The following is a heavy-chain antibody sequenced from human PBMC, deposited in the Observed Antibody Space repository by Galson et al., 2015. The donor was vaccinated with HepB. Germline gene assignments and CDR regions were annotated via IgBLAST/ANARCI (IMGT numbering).Heavy chain of an antibody. CDR1: DYTFTTYG. D-gene: IGHD5-24*01. J-gene: IGHJ4*02. CDR2: INTYSGST. Sequence: SVKVSCKASDYTFTTYGISWVRLAPGQGLEWMGRINTYSGSTIYAQKFQDRVTMTADTSTGTAYLELGSLTFDDTAVYYCARGGLAAIGGPTFDSWGQGTLVTVSS. CDR3: ARGGLAAIGGPTFDS. V-gene: IGHV1-18*01.